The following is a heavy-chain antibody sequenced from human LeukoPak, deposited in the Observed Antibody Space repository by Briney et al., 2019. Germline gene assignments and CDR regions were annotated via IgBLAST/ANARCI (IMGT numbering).Heavy chain of an antibody. CDR3: VRHDSYIPY. D-gene: IGHD5-18*01. CDR2: ISDSGRST. CDR1: GFRFNNYA. Sequence: GGPLRLSCAASGFRFNNYAMSWVRQAPGKGLEWVSGISDSGRSTYYADSVKGRFTISRDNSKNTVHLQMNNLRVDDTAVYFCVRHDSYIPYWGQGTLVTVSS. V-gene: IGHV3-23*01. J-gene: IGHJ4*02.